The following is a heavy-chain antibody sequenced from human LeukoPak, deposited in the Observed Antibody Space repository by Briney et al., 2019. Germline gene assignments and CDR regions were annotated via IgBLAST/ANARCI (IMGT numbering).Heavy chain of an antibody. J-gene: IGHJ4*02. Sequence: SETLSLTCTVSGGSISSSSYYWGWIRQPPGKGLEWIGYIHYSGSTNYNPSLKSRVTISVDTSKNQFSLKLSSVTAADTAVYYCARQGIQIWLPFDYWGQGTLVTVSS. CDR3: ARQGIQIWLPFDY. V-gene: IGHV4-61*05. D-gene: IGHD5-18*01. CDR2: IHYSGST. CDR1: GGSISSSSYY.